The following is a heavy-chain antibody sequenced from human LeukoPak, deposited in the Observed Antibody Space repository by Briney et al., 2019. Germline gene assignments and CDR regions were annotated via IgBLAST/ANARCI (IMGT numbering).Heavy chain of an antibody. J-gene: IGHJ4*02. D-gene: IGHD5-24*01. CDR1: GFTFSSYA. CDR3: ATRRDGYNG. V-gene: IGHV3-23*01. Sequence: PGGSLRLSCAASGFTFSSYAMSWVRQAPGRGLEGVSAISGSGGGTYYADSVKGRFTISRDNSKDTLYLQKNSLRVDDTAVYYCATRRDGYNGWGQGTLVTVSS. CDR2: ISGSGGGT.